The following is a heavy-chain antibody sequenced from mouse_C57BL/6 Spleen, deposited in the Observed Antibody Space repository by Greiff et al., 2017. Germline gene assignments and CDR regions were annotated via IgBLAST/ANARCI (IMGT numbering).Heavy chain of an antibody. V-gene: IGHV5-9-1*02. D-gene: IGHD2-2*01. J-gene: IGHJ2*01. CDR1: GFSFSSYA. CDR2: ISSGGDYS. CDR3: TRNGYPYFDY. Sequence: EVKLMESGDGLVKPGGSLKLSCAASGFSFSSYAMSWVRQTPEKRLEWVAYISSGGDYSYYADTVKGRFTISRDNARNTLYLQMSSLKSEDTAMYYCTRNGYPYFDYWGQGTTLTVSS.